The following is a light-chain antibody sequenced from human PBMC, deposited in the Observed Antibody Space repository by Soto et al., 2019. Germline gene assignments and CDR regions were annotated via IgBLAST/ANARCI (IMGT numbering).Light chain of an antibody. CDR1: QSVSTN. CDR2: GAS. CDR3: QHYNNWPPWT. V-gene: IGKV3-15*01. J-gene: IGKJ1*01. Sequence: EVVMTQTPAILSVSPGERATLSCRASQSVSTNLAWYQQKPGQAPRLLIYGASTMDTGIPARFSGSGSGTEFSLTISSLQSEDFAVYYCQHYNNWPPWTFGQGTKVEIK.